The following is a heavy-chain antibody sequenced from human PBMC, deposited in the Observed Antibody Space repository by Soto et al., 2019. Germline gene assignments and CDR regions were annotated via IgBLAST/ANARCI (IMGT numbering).Heavy chain of an antibody. CDR1: GGSISSGGYY. CDR2: IYYSGST. J-gene: IGHJ4*02. D-gene: IGHD2-2*01. Sequence: SETLSLTCTVSGGSISSGGYYWSWIRQHPGKGLEWIGYIYYSGSTYYNPSLKSRVTISVDTSKNQFSLKLSSVTAADTAVYYCARSRYEYYFDYWGQGTLVTVSS. CDR3: ARSRYEYYFDY. V-gene: IGHV4-31*03.